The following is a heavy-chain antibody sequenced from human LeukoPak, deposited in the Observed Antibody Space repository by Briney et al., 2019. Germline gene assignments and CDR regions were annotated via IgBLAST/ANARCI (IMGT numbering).Heavy chain of an antibody. CDR3: TRNNWFDP. J-gene: IGHJ5*02. CDR1: GGSISSYY. V-gene: IGHV4-59*12. CDR2: IYYSGST. Sequence: PSETLSLTCTVSGGSISSYYWSWIRQPPGKGLEWIGYIYYSGSTNYNPSFSSRITISIDMSKNQLSLKLTSVTAADTAVYYCTRNNWFDPWGQGTLVTVSS.